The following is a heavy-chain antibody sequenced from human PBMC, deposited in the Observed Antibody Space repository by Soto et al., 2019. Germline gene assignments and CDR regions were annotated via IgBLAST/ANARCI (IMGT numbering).Heavy chain of an antibody. CDR3: ARSAPLSGYVLFYX. J-gene: IGHJ4*02. Sequence: GGSLRLSCAASGFTFSDRYMDWVRQAPGKGLEWVGRTRNKANSYTTEYAASVKGRLTISRDDSKNSLYLQMNRLKTEDTAVYYCARSAPLSGYVLFYXWGQGTMVTVSX. CDR1: GFTFSDRY. V-gene: IGHV3-72*01. D-gene: IGHD5-12*01. CDR2: TRNKANSYTT.